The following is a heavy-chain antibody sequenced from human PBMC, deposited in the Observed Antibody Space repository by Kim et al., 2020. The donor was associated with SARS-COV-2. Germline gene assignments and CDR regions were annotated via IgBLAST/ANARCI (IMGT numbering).Heavy chain of an antibody. CDR2: INHSGST. V-gene: IGHV4-34*01. J-gene: IGHJ4*02. CDR3: ARRLLGYSPPMAWRGYFDY. CDR1: GGSFSGYY. D-gene: IGHD5-18*01. Sequence: SETLSLTCAVYGGSFSGYYWSWIRHPPGKGLEWIGEINHSGSTNYNPSLKSRVTISVDTSKNQFSLKLSSVTAADTAVYYCARRLLGYSPPMAWRGYFDYWGQGTLVTVSS.